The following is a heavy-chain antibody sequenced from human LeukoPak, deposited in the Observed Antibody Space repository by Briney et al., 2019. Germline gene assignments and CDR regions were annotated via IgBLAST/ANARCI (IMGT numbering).Heavy chain of an antibody. CDR2: IKQDGSEN. D-gene: IGHD3-10*01. CDR3: AREENYYYYMDV. CDR1: GFTFSSYW. Sequence: GGSLRLSCAASGFTFSSYWMSWVRQAPGKGLEWVANIKQDGSENFYVDSVKGRFTISRDNAKNSLYLQMNSLGGEDTALYYCAREENYYYYMDVWGKGTTVTVSS. J-gene: IGHJ6*03. V-gene: IGHV3-7*01.